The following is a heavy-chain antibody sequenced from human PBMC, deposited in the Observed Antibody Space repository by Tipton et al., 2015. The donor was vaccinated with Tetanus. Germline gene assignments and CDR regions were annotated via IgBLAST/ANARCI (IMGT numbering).Heavy chain of an antibody. CDR1: GYTFTHYG. J-gene: IGHJ1*01. CDR3: ARGRGLGPHEFFEH. V-gene: IGHV1-18*01. D-gene: IGHD6-19*01. CDR2: ISPFNNNI. Sequence: QLVQSGAEVKKPGASVKVSCKASGYTFTHYGVNWVRQAPGQGLEWMGWISPFNNNINYAEKFQGRLPMTTDRSTSTVYMELRSLVSDDTAVYYCARGRGLGPHEFFEHWGQGTLVTVSS.